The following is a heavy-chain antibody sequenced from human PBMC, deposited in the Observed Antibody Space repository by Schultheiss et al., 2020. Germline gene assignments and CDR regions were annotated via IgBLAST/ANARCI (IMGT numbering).Heavy chain of an antibody. CDR3: TRLIVLMVYAMWYYYYYMDV. Sequence: GESLKISCAASGFTFSSYGMNWVRQAPGKGLEWVGFTKNKTNRGTTEYAASVKGRSTISRDDSKSIAYLQMNSLKTEDTAVYYYTRLIVLMVYAMWYYYYYMDVWGKGTTVTVSS. V-gene: IGHV3-49*04. D-gene: IGHD2-8*01. CDR2: TKNKTNRGTT. J-gene: IGHJ6*03. CDR1: GFTFSSYG.